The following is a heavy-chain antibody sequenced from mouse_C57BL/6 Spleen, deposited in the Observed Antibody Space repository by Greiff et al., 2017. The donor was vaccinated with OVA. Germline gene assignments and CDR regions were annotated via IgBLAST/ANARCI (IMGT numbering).Heavy chain of an antibody. V-gene: IGHV1-54*01. CDR2: INPGSGGT. CDR1: GYAFTNYL. J-gene: IGHJ2*01. Sequence: VKLQQSGAELVRPGTSVKVSCKASGYAFTNYLIEWVKQRPGQGLEWIGVINPGSGGTNYNEKFKGKATLTADKSSSTAYMQLSSLTSEDSAVYFCAREINYWGQGTTLTVSS. CDR3: AREINY.